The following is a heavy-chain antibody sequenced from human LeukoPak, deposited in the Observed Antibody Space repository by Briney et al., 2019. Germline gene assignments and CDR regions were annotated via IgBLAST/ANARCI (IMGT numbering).Heavy chain of an antibody. V-gene: IGHV4-39*07. CDR1: GGSISSSSYY. CDR3: ARLNRYCSGGSCRQIYNWFDP. D-gene: IGHD2-15*01. CDR2: IYYSGST. J-gene: IGHJ5*02. Sequence: SETLSLTCTVSGGSISSSSYYWGWIRQPPGKGLEWIGSIYYSGSTYYNPSLKSRVTISVDTSKNQFSLKLSSVTAADTAVYYCARLNRYCSGGSCRQIYNWFDPWGQGTLVTVSS.